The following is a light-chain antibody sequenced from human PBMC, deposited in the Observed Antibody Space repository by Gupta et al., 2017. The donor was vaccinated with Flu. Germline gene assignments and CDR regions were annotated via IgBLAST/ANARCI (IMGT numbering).Light chain of an antibody. CDR1: QSVTSSY. V-gene: IGKV3-20*01. CDR3: LHDCSSPWT. J-gene: IGKJ1*01. CDR2: GAS. Sequence: EIVLTQSPGTLSLSPGEGATLFCRASQSVTSSYLAWYQQKPGQAPRLLIYGASSRATGIPDRFSGSGSVIDFALTISRLEPQDFVVYYCLHDCSSPWTFGQGTKVEFK.